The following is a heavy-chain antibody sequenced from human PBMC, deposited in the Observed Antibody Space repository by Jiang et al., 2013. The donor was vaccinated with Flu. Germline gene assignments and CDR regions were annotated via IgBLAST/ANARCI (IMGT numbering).Heavy chain of an antibody. CDR2: ISGSGGST. Sequence: ASGFTFSSYAMSWIRQAPGKGLEWVSAISGSGGSTYYADSVKGRFTISRDNSKNTLYLQMNSLRAEDTAVYYCAKEDRFTGSSWSGVYWGQGTLVTVSS. V-gene: IGHV3-23*01. D-gene: IGHD6-13*01. CDR1: GFTFSSYA. J-gene: IGHJ4*02. CDR3: AKEDRFTGSSWSGVY.